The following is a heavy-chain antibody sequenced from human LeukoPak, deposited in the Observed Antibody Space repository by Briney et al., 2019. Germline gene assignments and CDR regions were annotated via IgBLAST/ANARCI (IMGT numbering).Heavy chain of an antibody. CDR2: ISTYTGDK. J-gene: IGHJ4*02. CDR1: GYSFILYG. CDR3: ARDDNYGIFVNVDY. D-gene: IGHD4-11*01. Sequence: ASVKVSCKTSGYSFILYGISWVRQAPGQGPEWMGWISTYTGDKKYTQKFQGRVTLTTDTSTSTAYMELSSLRSDETAVYYCARDDNYGIFVNVDYWGQGTLVTVSS. V-gene: IGHV1-18*01.